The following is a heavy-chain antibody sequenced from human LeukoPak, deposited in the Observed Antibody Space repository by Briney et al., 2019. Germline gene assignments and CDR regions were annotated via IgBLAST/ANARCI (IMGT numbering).Heavy chain of an antibody. Sequence: GGSLRLSCAASGFTFSSNWMHWVRQAPGKGLVWVSHINSDGSSTNYADSVKGRFTISRDNAKNTLYLQMNSLRAEDTAVYYCARDRDGPDYWGQGTLVTVSS. J-gene: IGHJ4*02. CDR1: GFTFSSNW. D-gene: IGHD5-24*01. V-gene: IGHV3-74*01. CDR2: INSDGSST. CDR3: ARDRDGPDY.